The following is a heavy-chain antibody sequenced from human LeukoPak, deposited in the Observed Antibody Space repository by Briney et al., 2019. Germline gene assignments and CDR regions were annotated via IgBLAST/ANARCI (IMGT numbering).Heavy chain of an antibody. Sequence: SETLSLTCTVSGGSISRSYYYWGWIRQPPGKGLEWVGSVYYSGKTFYSPSLESRVTISVDTSKNHFSLRLISVTAADTAVYYCARGGKGPVSYYYYMDVWGKGTTVTVSS. J-gene: IGHJ6*03. D-gene: IGHD1-14*01. CDR2: VYYSGKT. CDR3: ARGGKGPVSYYYYMDV. V-gene: IGHV4-39*02. CDR1: GGSISRSYYY.